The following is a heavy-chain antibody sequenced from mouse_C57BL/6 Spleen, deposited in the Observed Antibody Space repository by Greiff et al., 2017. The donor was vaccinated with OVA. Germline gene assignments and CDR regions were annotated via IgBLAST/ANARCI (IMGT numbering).Heavy chain of an antibody. V-gene: IGHV1-15*01. CDR2: IDTETGGT. D-gene: IGHD1-1*01. CDR1: GYTFTDYE. CDR3: TRRYYGSSHYAMDY. J-gene: IGHJ4*01. Sequence: VQLQQSGAELVRPGASVTLSCKASGYTFTDYEMHWVKQTPVHGLEWTGAIDTETGGTAYNPKFKGKAILTADKSSITAYMERRSLTSEDSAVYYCTRRYYGSSHYAMDYWGQGTSVTVSS.